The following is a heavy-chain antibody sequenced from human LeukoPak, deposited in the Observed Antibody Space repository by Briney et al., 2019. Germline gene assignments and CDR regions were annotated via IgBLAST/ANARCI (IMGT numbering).Heavy chain of an antibody. CDR1: GYSLTELS. D-gene: IGHD2-15*01. V-gene: IGHV1-24*01. J-gene: IGHJ4*02. CDR3: ARDLGSVTATDY. CDR2: FDPEDGET. Sequence: ASVKVSCKVSGYSLTELSMRWVRQAPGKGLEWMGRFDPEDGETIYAQNFQARVTMTEDTSTDTAYMELSSLRSEDTAVYYCARDLGSVTATDYWGQGTLVTVSS.